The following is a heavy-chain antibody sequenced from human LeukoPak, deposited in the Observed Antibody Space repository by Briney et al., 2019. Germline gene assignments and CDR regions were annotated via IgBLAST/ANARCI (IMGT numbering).Heavy chain of an antibody. J-gene: IGHJ5*02. D-gene: IGHD6-13*01. Sequence: SETLSLTCTVSGGSISSYYRSWIRQPAGKGLEWIGRIYTSGSTNYNPSLKSRVTMSVDTSKNQFSLKLTSVTAADTAVYFCARDGEPGGYPPIPLNWFDPWGQGTLVIVSS. V-gene: IGHV4-4*07. CDR3: ARDGEPGGYPPIPLNWFDP. CDR1: GGSISSYY. CDR2: IYTSGST.